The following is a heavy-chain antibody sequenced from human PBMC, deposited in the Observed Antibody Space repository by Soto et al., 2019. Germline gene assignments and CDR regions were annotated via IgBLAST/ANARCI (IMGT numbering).Heavy chain of an antibody. J-gene: IGHJ4*02. CDR2: INPSGGST. CDR3: ARGGYALFDY. D-gene: IGHD1-1*01. V-gene: IGHV1-46*03. CDR1: GYTFTSYY. Sequence: PSVKFSCKAAGYTFTSYYMHWVRQAPGQGLEWMGIINPSGGSTSYXXXXXXXXXXXXXXXXXTVYMELSSLRSEDTAVYYCARGGYALFDYWGQGTLVTVSS.